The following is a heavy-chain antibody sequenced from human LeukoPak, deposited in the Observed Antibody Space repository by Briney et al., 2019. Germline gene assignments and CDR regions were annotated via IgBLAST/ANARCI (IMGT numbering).Heavy chain of an antibody. CDR1: GGPISSSSYY. CDR2: IYYSGIT. J-gene: IGHJ3*02. CDR3: KGYSYAFDI. Sequence: SETLSLTCTVSGGPISSSSYYWGWIRQPPGKGLEWIGAIYYSGITYYNPSLKSRVTISVDTSKSQFSLKLNSVTAADTAVYYCKGYSYAFDIWGQGTMVTVSS. V-gene: IGHV4-39*01. D-gene: IGHD5-18*01.